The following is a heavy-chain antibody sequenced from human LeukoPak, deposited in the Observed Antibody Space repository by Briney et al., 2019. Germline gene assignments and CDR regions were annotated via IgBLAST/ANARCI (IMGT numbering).Heavy chain of an antibody. Sequence: GESLKISCKGSGYSFTSYWIGWVRQMPGKGLEWMGIIYPGDSDTRYSPSFQGQVTISADKSISTAYLQWSSLKASDTAMYYCARLKVAVAEGGWFDPWGQGTLVTVSS. CDR2: IYPGDSDT. CDR1: GYSFTSYW. V-gene: IGHV5-51*01. D-gene: IGHD6-19*01. CDR3: ARLKVAVAEGGWFDP. J-gene: IGHJ5*02.